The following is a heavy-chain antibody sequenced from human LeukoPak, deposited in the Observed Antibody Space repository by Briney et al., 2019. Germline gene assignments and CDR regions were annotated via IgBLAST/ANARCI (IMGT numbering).Heavy chain of an antibody. D-gene: IGHD6-19*01. CDR1: GGSISSSTYY. J-gene: IGHJ4*02. Sequence: SETLSLTCTVSGGSISSSTYYWGWIRQPPGKGLEWIGNIYYSGSTYYNPSLKSRVTISVDTSKNQFSLKLSSVTAADTAVYYCARVGVAGKPFDYWGQGTLVTVSS. CDR2: IYYSGST. V-gene: IGHV4-39*07. CDR3: ARVGVAGKPFDY.